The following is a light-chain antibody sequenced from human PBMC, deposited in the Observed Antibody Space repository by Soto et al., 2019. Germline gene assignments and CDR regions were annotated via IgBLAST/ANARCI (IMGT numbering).Light chain of an antibody. V-gene: IGLV2-11*01. Sequence: QSALTQPPSVSGSPGQSVTISCTGTSGDVGVYNYVSWYQHHPGKAPKLMIYDVTKRPSGVPDRFSGSKSGNTASVTISGLQAEDEADYYCCSYAGSYTLYVFGTGTKVTVL. CDR3: CSYAGSYTLYV. CDR2: DVT. J-gene: IGLJ1*01. CDR1: SGDVGVYNY.